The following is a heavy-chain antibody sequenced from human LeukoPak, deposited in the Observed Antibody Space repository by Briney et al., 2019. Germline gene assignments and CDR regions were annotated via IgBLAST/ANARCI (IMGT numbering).Heavy chain of an antibody. Sequence: GGSLRLSCAASGFTFSSYSMNWVRQAPGKGLEWVSSISSSSSYIYYADSVKGRFTISRDNAKNSLYLQMNSLRAEDTAVYYCARAGQVAATDFDYWGQGTLVTVPS. D-gene: IGHD2-15*01. CDR3: ARAGQVAATDFDY. CDR2: ISSSSSYI. V-gene: IGHV3-21*01. CDR1: GFTFSSYS. J-gene: IGHJ4*02.